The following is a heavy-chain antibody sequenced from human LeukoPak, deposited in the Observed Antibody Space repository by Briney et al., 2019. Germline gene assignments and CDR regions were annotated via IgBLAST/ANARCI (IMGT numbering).Heavy chain of an antibody. J-gene: IGHJ4*02. D-gene: IGHD1-7*01. CDR1: GFTFSSYG. Sequence: GRSLRLSCAASGFTFSSYGMHWVRQAPGKGLEEVAVISYDGSNKYYADSVKGRFTISRDNSKNTLCLQMNSLRAEDTAVYYCASGTTFDYWGQGTLVTVSS. CDR2: ISYDGSNK. CDR3: ASGTTFDY. V-gene: IGHV3-30*03.